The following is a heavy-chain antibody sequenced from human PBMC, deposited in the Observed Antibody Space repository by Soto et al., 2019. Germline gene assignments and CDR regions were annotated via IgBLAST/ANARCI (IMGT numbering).Heavy chain of an antibody. Sequence: KSSETLSLTCAVYGGSFSGYYWSWIRQPPGKGLEWIGEINHSGSTNYNPSLKSRVTISVDTSKNQFSLKLSSVTAADTAVYYCARGAQYSSGWYPPREWYNNWFDPWGQGTLVTVSS. D-gene: IGHD6-19*01. CDR3: ARGAQYSSGWYPPREWYNNWFDP. V-gene: IGHV4-34*01. CDR1: GGSFSGYY. J-gene: IGHJ5*02. CDR2: INHSGST.